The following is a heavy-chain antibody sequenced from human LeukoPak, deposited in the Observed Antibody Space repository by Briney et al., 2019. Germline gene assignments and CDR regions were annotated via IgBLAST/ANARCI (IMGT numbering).Heavy chain of an antibody. J-gene: IGHJ4*02. CDR3: AGGIAVAGAPFDY. V-gene: IGHV4-59*08. CDR1: GGSISSYY. Sequence: SETLSLTCTVSGGSISSYYWSWIRQPPGKGLEWSGYIYYSGSTNYNPSLKSRVTISVDTSKNQFSLKLSSVTAADTAVYYCAGGIAVAGAPFDYWGQGTLVTVSS. CDR2: IYYSGST. D-gene: IGHD6-19*01.